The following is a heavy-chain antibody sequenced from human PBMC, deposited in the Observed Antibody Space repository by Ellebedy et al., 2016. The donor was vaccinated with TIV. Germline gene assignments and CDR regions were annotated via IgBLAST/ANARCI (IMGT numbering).Heavy chain of an antibody. Sequence: MPSETLSLTCTVSAGSVSSDGYCWSWIRQSPGKGLEWIGYIYHSGRTNFNPSLKSRVTMSVVTAENQFSLKVTSVTAADTAVYFCARTVTGRKLFDYWGQGTLVTVSS. CDR1: AGSVSSDGYC. J-gene: IGHJ4*02. CDR2: IYHSGRT. D-gene: IGHD6-19*01. CDR3: ARTVTGRKLFDY. V-gene: IGHV4-61*08.